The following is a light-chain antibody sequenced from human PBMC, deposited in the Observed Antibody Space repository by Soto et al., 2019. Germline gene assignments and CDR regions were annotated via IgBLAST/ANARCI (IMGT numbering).Light chain of an antibody. CDR2: GAS. J-gene: IGKJ1*01. CDR3: QNYNRAPWT. Sequence: DIQMTQSPSSLSASVGDRVTITCRASEDISNYLAWYQQKPGKVPKLLIYGASTLHSGVPSRFSGSGSGTYCNLTISNLPTEDVATYYCQNYNRAPWTFGQGTKVYSK. CDR1: EDISNY. V-gene: IGKV1-27*01.